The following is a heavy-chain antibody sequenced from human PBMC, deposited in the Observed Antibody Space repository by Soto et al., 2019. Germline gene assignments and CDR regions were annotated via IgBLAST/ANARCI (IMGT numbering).Heavy chain of an antibody. V-gene: IGHV3-48*03. CDR2: ISYSGTTI. J-gene: IGHJ3*02. D-gene: IGHD1-26*01. CDR1: GFTFSTYE. Sequence: GGSLRLSCVASGFTFSTYEMNWVRQAPGKKLEWVSCISYSGTTIYYADSVKGRFTISRDNAKNSLYLQMNSLRAEDTAVYYCARDRSGSYHDAFDIWGQGTMVTV. CDR3: ARDRSGSYHDAFDI.